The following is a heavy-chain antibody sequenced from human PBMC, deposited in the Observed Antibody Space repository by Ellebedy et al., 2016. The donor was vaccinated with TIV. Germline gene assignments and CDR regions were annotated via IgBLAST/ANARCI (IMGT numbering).Heavy chain of an antibody. D-gene: IGHD7-27*01. CDR1: GFTFDDYA. CDR2: ISWRGHYI. Sequence: SLKISCAASGFTFDDYAMHWVRQAPGKGLEWVSGISWRGHYIGYADSVRGRFTISGGNAKNSLYLQMNSLRIEGTAVYYCTKDLLRGIWGGSGRDYWGQGTLVTVSS. CDR3: TKDLLRGIWGGSGRDY. J-gene: IGHJ4*02. V-gene: IGHV3-9*01.